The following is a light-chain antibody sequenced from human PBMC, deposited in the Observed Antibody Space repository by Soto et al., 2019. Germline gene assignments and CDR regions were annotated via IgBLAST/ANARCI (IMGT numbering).Light chain of an antibody. Sequence: SYEPTPHPSVSVAPGQTSRITCGGNNIGSKSVHWYQQKPGQAPELAVYDDRDRPSGIPDRFSGSNSVNTATLTNTRVEYGDEADYYCQVWDSSSDRDVFGPGTNVTVL. CDR2: DDR. V-gene: IGLV3-21*02. J-gene: IGLJ1*01. CDR3: QVWDSSSDRDV. CDR1: NIGSKS.